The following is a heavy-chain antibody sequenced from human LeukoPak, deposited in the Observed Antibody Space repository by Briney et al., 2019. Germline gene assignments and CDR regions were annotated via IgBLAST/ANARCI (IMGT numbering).Heavy chain of an antibody. CDR1: GYTFTSYY. CDR3: ARVSGSYYLDY. CDR2: INPSGGST. D-gene: IGHD1-26*01. J-gene: IGHJ4*02. V-gene: IGHV1-46*01. Sequence: ASVKVSCKASGYTFTSYYMHWVRQAPGQGLEWMGIINPSGGSTSYAQKFQGRVTITRNTSISTACMELSSLRSEDTAVYYCARVSGSYYLDYWGQGTLVTVSS.